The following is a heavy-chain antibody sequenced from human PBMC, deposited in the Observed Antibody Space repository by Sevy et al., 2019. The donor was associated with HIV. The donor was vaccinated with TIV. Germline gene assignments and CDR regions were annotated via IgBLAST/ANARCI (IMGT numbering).Heavy chain of an antibody. CDR3: TRDLYGSGWFYFDY. J-gene: IGHJ4*02. D-gene: IGHD6-19*01. V-gene: IGHV3-49*03. CDR1: GFTFGDYA. Sequence: GGSLRLSCTASGFTFGDYAMSWFRQAPGKGLEWVGFIKTKTYSGTTEYAASVKGRFIISRDDSKNIAYLQMNSLKTEDTAVYYCTRDLYGSGWFYFDYWGQGTLVTVSP. CDR2: IKTKTYSGTT.